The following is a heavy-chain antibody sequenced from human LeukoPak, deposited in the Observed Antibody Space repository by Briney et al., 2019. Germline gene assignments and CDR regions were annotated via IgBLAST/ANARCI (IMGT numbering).Heavy chain of an antibody. J-gene: IGHJ4*02. CDR3: ARRRYSSSWYDY. Sequence: PSETLSLTCSVSGGSISSSSYYWGWIRQPPGKGLEWIGSIYYSGSTYYNPSLKSRVTISVDTSKNQFSLKLSSVTAADTAVYYCARRRYSSSWYDYWGQGTLVTVSS. D-gene: IGHD6-13*01. CDR1: GGSISSSSYY. CDR2: IYYSGST. V-gene: IGHV4-39*01.